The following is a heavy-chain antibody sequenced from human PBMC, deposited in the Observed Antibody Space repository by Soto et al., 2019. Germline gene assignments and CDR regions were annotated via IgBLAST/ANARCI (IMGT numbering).Heavy chain of an antibody. J-gene: IGHJ4*02. V-gene: IGHV1-8*01. CDR2: MNPNSGNT. CDR3: AREGAKRFLEWLQPRPKNYFDY. D-gene: IGHD3-3*01. CDR1: GYTFTSYD. Sequence: ASVKVSCKASGYTFTSYDINWVRQATGQGLEWMGWMNPNSGNTGYAQKFQGRVTMTRNTSISTAYMELSSLRSEDTAVYYCAREGAKRFLEWLQPRPKNYFDYWGQGTLVTVSS.